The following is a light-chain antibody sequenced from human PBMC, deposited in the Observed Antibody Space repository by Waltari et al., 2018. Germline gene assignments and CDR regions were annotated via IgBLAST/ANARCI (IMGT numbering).Light chain of an antibody. Sequence: QSVLTQPPSASGTPGQRVTISCSGISSTIGIHYGFWYQQLPGKAPKLLIYRNDQRPSGVPDRFSASKSVTSASLAIGGLRSEDEAIYHCAAWDNSLGRWVFGEGTKLTVL. CDR2: RND. CDR3: AAWDNSLGRWV. V-gene: IGLV1-47*01. J-gene: IGLJ3*02. CDR1: SSTIGIHY.